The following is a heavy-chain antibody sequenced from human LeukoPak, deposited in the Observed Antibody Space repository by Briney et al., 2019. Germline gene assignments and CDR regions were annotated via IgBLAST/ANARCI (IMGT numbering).Heavy chain of an antibody. J-gene: IGHJ4*02. CDR2: ISNTGGST. CDR3: AKDFRIGYSAHFDY. Sequence: GGSLRLSCAASGFSFNTYAMSWVRQAPGKGLEWVSAISNTGGSTYYADSVKGRFTISRDNSKNTLYLQMDSLRGEDTAVYYCAKDFRIGYSAHFDYWGQGALVTVSS. V-gene: IGHV3-23*01. CDR1: GFSFNTYA. D-gene: IGHD2-21*01.